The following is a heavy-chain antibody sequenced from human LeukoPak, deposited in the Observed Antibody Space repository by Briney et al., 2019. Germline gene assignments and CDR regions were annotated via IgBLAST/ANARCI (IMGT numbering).Heavy chain of an antibody. CDR2: IKQDGSEK. V-gene: IGHV3-7*01. CDR3: ARVKQQLVRLLGRDTTYYYYYYMDV. Sequence: GGSLRLSCAGSGFTFSSYWMSWVRQAPGKGLEWVANIKQDGSEKHYVDSVKGRFTISRDNAKNSLFLQMNSLRAEDTAVYFCARVKQQLVRLLGRDTTYYYYYYMDVWGEGTTVTVSS. CDR1: GFTFSSYW. J-gene: IGHJ6*03. D-gene: IGHD6-13*01.